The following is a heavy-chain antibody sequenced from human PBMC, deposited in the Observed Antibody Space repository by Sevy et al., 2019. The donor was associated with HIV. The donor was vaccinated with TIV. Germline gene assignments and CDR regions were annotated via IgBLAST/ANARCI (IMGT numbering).Heavy chain of an antibody. J-gene: IGHJ6*02. V-gene: IGHV3-33*01. CDR1: GFTLSSYG. Sequence: GGSLRLSCAASGFTLSSYGMHWVRQAPGKGLEWVAVIRYDGSNKYYADSVKGRFTISRDNSKNTLYLQMNSLRAEETVVYYCARDRLGITISAGWGGGMDVWGQGTTVTVSS. D-gene: IGHD3-3*01. CDR2: IRYDGSNK. CDR3: ARDRLGITISAGWGGGMDV.